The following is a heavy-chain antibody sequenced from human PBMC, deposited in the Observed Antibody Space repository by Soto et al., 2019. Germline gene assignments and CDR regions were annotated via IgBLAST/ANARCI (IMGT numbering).Heavy chain of an antibody. V-gene: IGHV1-46*01. CDR2: INPSGGST. Sequence: GASVKVSCKASGYTFTSYYMHWVRQAPGQGLEWMGIINPSGGSTSYAQKFQGRVTMTRDTSTSTVYMELSSLRSEDTAVYYCARSLNSCGYYYYGMDVWSQGTTVTVSS. J-gene: IGHJ6*02. CDR1: GYTFTSYY. D-gene: IGHD6-19*01. CDR3: ARSLNSCGYYYYGMDV.